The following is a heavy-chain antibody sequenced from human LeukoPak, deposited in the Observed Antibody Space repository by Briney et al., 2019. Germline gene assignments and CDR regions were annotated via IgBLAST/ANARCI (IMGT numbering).Heavy chain of an antibody. V-gene: IGHV4-61*01. CDR1: GGSVSSGSYY. J-gene: IGHJ4*02. CDR3: ARVHTTVTTYYFDY. D-gene: IGHD4-17*01. Sequence: SETLSLTCTVSGGSVSSGSYYWSWIRQPPGKGLESIGYIYYSGSTNYNPSLKSRVTISVDTSKNQFSLKLSSVTAADTAVYYCARVHTTVTTYYFDYWGQGTLVTVSS. CDR2: IYYSGST.